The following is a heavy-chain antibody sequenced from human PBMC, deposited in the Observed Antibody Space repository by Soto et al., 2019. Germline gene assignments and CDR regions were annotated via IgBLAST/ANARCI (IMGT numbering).Heavy chain of an antibody. J-gene: IGHJ2*01. CDR2: INSDGSST. CDR1: GFTFSSYW. CDR3: SRVFCSSTSCYFFSWYFEL. D-gene: IGHD2-2*01. Sequence: EVQLVESGGGLVQPGGSLRLSCAASGFTFSSYWMHWVRQAPGKGLVWVSRINSDGSSTSYADSVKGRFTISRDNAKNTLYLQMNSLRAEDTAVYYCSRVFCSSTSCYFFSWYFELWGRGTLVTVSS. V-gene: IGHV3-74*01.